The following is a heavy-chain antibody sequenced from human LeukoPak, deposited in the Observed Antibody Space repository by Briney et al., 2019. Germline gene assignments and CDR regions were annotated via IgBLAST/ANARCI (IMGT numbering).Heavy chain of an antibody. D-gene: IGHD5-24*01. J-gene: IGHJ4*02. V-gene: IGHV1-18*01. CDR1: GYTFTSYG. CDR3: ARGDRRWLQLGLEDY. Sequence: ASLKVPCKTSGYTFTSYGISWLRQAPGQGLEWMGWISAYKGDTDYAQKLQGRVTMTTDTSTSTAYMELRSLRSDDTAVYYCARGDRRWLQLGLEDYWGQGTLVTVSS. CDR2: ISAYKGDT.